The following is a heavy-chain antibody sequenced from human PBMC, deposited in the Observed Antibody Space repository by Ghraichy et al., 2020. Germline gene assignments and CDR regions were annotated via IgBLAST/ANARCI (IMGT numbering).Heavy chain of an antibody. CDR3: ATPMVRGPDYYYYYGMDV. V-gene: IGHV3-23*01. D-gene: IGHD3-10*01. CDR1: GFTFSSYA. J-gene: IGHJ6*02. Sequence: GGSLRLSCAASGFTFSSYAMSWVRQAPGKGLEWVSAISGSGGSTYYADSVKGRFTISRDNSKNTLYLQMNSLRAEDTAVYHCATPMVRGPDYYYYYGMDVWGQGTTVTVSS. CDR2: ISGSGGST.